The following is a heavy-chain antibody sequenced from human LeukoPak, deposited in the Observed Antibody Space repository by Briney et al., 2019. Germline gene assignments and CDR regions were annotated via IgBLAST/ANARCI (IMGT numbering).Heavy chain of an antibody. J-gene: IGHJ4*02. CDR1: GFTFSSYW. Sequence: GGSLRLSCAASGFTFSSYWMSWVRQAPGKGLEWVANIKQDGSEKYYVDSVKGRFTISRDNAKNSLYLQMNSLRAEDTAVYYCARDGYDFWSGHPFDYWGQGTLVTVSS. CDR3: ARDGYDFWSGHPFDY. D-gene: IGHD3-3*01. CDR2: IKQDGSEK. V-gene: IGHV3-7*01.